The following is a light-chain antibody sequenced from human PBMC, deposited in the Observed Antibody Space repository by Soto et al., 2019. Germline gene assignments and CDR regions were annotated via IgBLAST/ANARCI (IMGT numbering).Light chain of an antibody. V-gene: IGKV1-5*03. J-gene: IGKJ2*01. CDR3: QQHYSYPVT. Sequence: DIQMTQSPSILSASVGDGVTITCRASQSISSWLAWYQQKPGKAPKLLIYKASILENEVPSRFSGSGSGTEFTLTISSLQSDDFGTYYCQQHYSYPVTFGQGTKLE. CDR1: QSISSW. CDR2: KAS.